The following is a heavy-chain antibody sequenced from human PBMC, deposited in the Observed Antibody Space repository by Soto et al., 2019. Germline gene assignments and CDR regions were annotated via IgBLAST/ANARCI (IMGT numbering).Heavy chain of an antibody. Sequence: QLQLQESGPGLVKPSETLSLTCTVSGGSISSSSYYWGWIRQPPGKGLEWIGSISYSGRTYYTPSLKSRVTISVDTSKNQFSRKLSSVTAADTAVYYCAGEAYYGSGSYRIFDYWGQGTLVTVSS. D-gene: IGHD3-10*01. CDR3: AGEAYYGSGSYRIFDY. V-gene: IGHV4-39*02. J-gene: IGHJ4*02. CDR2: ISYSGRT. CDR1: GGSISSSSYY.